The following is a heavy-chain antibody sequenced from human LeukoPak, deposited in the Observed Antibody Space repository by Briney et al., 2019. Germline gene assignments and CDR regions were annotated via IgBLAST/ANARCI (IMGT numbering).Heavy chain of an antibody. CDR3: TTHTGYGSKWLLDH. Sequence: GGSLRLSCATSGFTFSNAWMSWVRQAPGKGREWVGRIKSKSDGEITDYAAPVKGRFTISRDDSKNTLYVQMNSLKTEDTAVYYCTTHTGYGSKWLLDHWGQGTLVTVSS. CDR1: GFTFSNAW. J-gene: IGHJ4*02. D-gene: IGHD2-2*01. CDR2: IKSKSDGEIT. V-gene: IGHV3-15*01.